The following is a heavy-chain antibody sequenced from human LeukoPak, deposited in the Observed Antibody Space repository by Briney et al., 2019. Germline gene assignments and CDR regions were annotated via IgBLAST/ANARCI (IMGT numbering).Heavy chain of an antibody. J-gene: IGHJ4*02. CDR1: GYTFTGYY. V-gene: IGHV1-2*02. CDR2: INPNSGGT. Sequence: ASVKVSCKASGYTFTGYYMHWVRQAPGQGLEWMGWINPNSGGTNYAQKFQGRGTMTRDTSISTHYMELSRLRSDDTAVYYCARVTVYYYDSSGPQYYFDYWGQGTLVTVSS. CDR3: ARVTVYYYDSSGPQYYFDY. D-gene: IGHD3-22*01.